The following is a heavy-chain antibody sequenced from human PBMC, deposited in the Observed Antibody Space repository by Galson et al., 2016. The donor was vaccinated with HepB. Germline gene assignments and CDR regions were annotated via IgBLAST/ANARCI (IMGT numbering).Heavy chain of an antibody. CDR1: GGPFNYYY. CDR3: ARDGARITIAGVLVISGGRDV. J-gene: IGHJ6*01. CDR2: INHSGIT. D-gene: IGHD3-3*01. V-gene: IGHV4-34*01. Sequence: SETLSLTCAVYGGPFNYYYWSWIRQAPGKGLEWIGEINHSGITNYNPSLESRVSISVDTSKNQFSLKLSSLTAADTAVYYCARDGARITIAGVLVISGGRDVWGQGTTVNVSP.